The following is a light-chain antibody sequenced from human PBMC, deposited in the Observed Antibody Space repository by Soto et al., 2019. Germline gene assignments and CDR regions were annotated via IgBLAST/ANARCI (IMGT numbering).Light chain of an antibody. CDR2: AAS. V-gene: IGKV1-17*01. CDR3: LQHNSSPWT. CDR1: QGISTD. J-gene: IGKJ1*01. Sequence: DIQMTQSPSSLSASVRARVTITCRASQGISTDLGWYQQKPGKAPKRLIYAASSLQSGVPSRFSGSGSGTEFTLTISSLQPEDFATYDCLQHNSSPWTFGQGTKVDIK.